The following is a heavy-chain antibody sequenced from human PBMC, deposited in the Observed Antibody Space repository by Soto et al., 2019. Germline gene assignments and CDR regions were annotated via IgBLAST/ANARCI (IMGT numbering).Heavy chain of an antibody. CDR1: GYTFTSYY. CDR3: AREQKTHGDYYYYGMDV. Sequence: GASVKAACKASGYTFTSYYMHWVRQAPGQGLEWVGIINPSGGSTSYAQKFQGRVTMTRDTSTSTVYMERSSLRSEDTAVYSCAREQKTHGDYYYYGMDVWGQGTPVTVSS. J-gene: IGHJ6*02. V-gene: IGHV1-46*03. CDR2: INPSGGST. D-gene: IGHD2-8*01.